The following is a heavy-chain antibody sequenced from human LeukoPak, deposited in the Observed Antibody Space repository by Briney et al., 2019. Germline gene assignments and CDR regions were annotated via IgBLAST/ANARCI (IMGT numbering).Heavy chain of an antibody. D-gene: IGHD6-6*01. CDR3: ARGIAARHYYYYYMDV. J-gene: IGHJ6*03. CDR2: INHSGST. CDR1: GGSFSGCY. Sequence: MPSETLSPTCAVYGGSFSGCYWSWIRQPPGKGLEWIGEINHSGSTNYNPSLKSRVTISVDTSKNQFSLKLSSVTAADTAVYYCARGIAARHYYYYYMDVWGKGTTVTVSS. V-gene: IGHV4-34*01.